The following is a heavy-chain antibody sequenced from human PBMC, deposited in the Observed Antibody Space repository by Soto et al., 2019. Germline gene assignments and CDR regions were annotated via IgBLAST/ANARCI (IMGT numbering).Heavy chain of an antibody. D-gene: IGHD5-12*01. Sequence: EVKLVESGGGLAQFGGSLRLSCAASGFTFSSYWMHWVRQVPGKGLVWVSRIKGDETNTGYANSVKVRFTISKDNVKNTLDLQMNSLRPEDTAVYYCARGLSGYYGFDNWGQGTLVTVSS. V-gene: IGHV3-74*01. CDR3: ARGLSGYYGFDN. CDR1: GFTFSSYW. J-gene: IGHJ4*02. CDR2: IKGDETNT.